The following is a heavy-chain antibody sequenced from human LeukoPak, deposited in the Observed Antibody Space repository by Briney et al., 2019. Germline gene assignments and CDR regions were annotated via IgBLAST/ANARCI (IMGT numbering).Heavy chain of an antibody. V-gene: IGHV1-8*01. Sequence: ASVKVSCKASGYTFTSYDINWVRQATGQGLEWMGWMNPNSGNTGYAQKFQGRVTITADESTSTAYMELSSLRSEDTAVYYCATEEYITMVRGVIITNWFDPWGQGTLVTVSS. CDR1: GYTFTSYD. CDR3: ATEEYITMVRGVIITNWFDP. CDR2: MNPNSGNT. J-gene: IGHJ5*02. D-gene: IGHD3-10*01.